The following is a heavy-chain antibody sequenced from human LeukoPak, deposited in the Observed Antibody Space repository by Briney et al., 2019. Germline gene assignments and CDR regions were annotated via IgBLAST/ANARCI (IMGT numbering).Heavy chain of an antibody. D-gene: IGHD6-13*01. CDR2: ISWNSGSI. J-gene: IGHJ5*02. Sequence: GRSLRLSCAASGFTFDDYAMHWVRQAPGKGLEWVSGISWNSGSIGYADSVKGRFTISGDNAKNSLYLQMNSLRAEDTALYYCAKGRAAASYNWFDPWGQGTLVTVSS. CDR3: AKGRAAASYNWFDP. CDR1: GFTFDDYA. V-gene: IGHV3-9*01.